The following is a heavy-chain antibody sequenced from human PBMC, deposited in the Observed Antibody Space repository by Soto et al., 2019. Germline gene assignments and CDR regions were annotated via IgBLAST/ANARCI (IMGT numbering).Heavy chain of an antibody. CDR2: INVGNGNT. CDR3: ARNYHGLGV. D-gene: IGHD3-10*01. Sequence: QAQLVQSGAEVKKPGASVKVSCKASGYTFTIYEIYWVRQAPGQKLEWMGWINVGNGNTKYSQKFQGIVTITRDPSASTAYMVLSGLTFEDMGVCFCARNYHGLGVWGKGTPVTVSS. CDR1: GYTFTIYE. J-gene: IGHJ6*04. V-gene: IGHV1-3*01.